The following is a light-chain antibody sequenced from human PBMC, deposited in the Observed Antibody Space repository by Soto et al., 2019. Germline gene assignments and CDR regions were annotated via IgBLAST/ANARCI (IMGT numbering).Light chain of an antibody. CDR2: GAS. J-gene: IGKJ1*01. V-gene: IGKV3-20*01. CDR1: QSVNSNY. CDR3: QQYGSSPPT. Sequence: EIVLTQSPGTLSLSPGERATLSCRASQSVNSNYLAWYRRKPGQAPSLLIYGASTRATGIPGRFSGSGSGTDFPLTTTRLEPEDFAVYYCQQYGSSPPTFGQGTKVEIK.